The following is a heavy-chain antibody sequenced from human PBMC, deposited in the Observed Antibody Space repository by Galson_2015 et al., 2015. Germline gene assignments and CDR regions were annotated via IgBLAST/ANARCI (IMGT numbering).Heavy chain of an antibody. J-gene: IGHJ4*01. Sequence: SLRLSCAASGFTFSSYGMNWVRQAPGKGLEWVSYISVGSSHTYYSDSVKGRFTISRDNAKSSLYLQMNSLRDDDTAVYYCARDSSRNWFREYWGQGTLVTVPS. V-gene: IGHV3-48*02. CDR3: ARDSSRNWFREY. CDR2: ISVGSSHT. D-gene: IGHD6-13*01. CDR1: GFTFSSYG.